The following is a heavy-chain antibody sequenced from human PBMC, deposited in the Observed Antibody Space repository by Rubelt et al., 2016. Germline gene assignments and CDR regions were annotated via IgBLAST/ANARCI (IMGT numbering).Heavy chain of an antibody. CDR3: AKDPTPGSSWSYFDY. V-gene: IGHV3-23*04. CDR2: ISGSGGST. J-gene: IGHJ4*02. Sequence: EVQLVESGGGLVQPGGSLRLSCVASGFPFISYAMSWVRPAPGTGLELGSPISGSGGSTYYPDSVQGRFTIYTANSKNTLYLQMNSLRAEDTAVYYCAKDPTPGSSWSYFDYWGQGTLVTVSS. CDR1: GFPFISYA. D-gene: IGHD6-13*01.